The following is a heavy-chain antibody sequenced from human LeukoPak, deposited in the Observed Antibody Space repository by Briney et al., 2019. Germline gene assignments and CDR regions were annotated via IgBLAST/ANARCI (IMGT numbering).Heavy chain of an antibody. CDR3: AREPRRDGSNYFQY. CDR2: IYNSGNT. J-gene: IGHJ1*01. CDR1: GGSVSNKAYY. V-gene: IGHV4-31*11. Sequence: PSETLSLTCAVSGGSVSNKAYYWNWIRQHPGKGLEWIGYIYNSGNTYYNPSLKSRVTISVDTSKNQFSLNLRSVTAADTAVYYCAREPRRDGSNYFQYWGQGALVTVSS. D-gene: IGHD5-24*01.